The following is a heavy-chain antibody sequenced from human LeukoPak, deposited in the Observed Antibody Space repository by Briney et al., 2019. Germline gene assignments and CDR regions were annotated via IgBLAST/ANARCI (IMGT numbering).Heavy chain of an antibody. J-gene: IGHJ6*04. D-gene: IGHD5-12*01. CDR3: ARDRYSGYDWDFYYYGMDV. V-gene: IGHV4-31*11. Sequence: PSQTLSLTCGVSDGSVSSADFYWSWIRQHPGKGLEWIGHIHYSGRTYYNPSLKSRVAISLDTSKNQFSLKLGSVTAADTAVYYCARDRYSGYDWDFYYYGMDVWGKGTTVTVSS. CDR2: IHYSGRT. CDR1: DGSVSSADFY.